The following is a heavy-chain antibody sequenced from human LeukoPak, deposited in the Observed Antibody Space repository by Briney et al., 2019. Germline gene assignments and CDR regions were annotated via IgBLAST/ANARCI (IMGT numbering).Heavy chain of an antibody. Sequence: GGSLRLSCAASGFTVSSNYMSWVRQAPGKGLEWVSVIYSDGTTYYADSVKGRFTISRDNSQNTLYLQMNSLRAEDTAVYYCARLGSYYDMDVWGQGTTVTVSS. D-gene: IGHD3-10*01. V-gene: IGHV3-53*01. CDR3: ARLGSYYDMDV. J-gene: IGHJ6*02. CDR2: IYSDGTT. CDR1: GFTVSSNY.